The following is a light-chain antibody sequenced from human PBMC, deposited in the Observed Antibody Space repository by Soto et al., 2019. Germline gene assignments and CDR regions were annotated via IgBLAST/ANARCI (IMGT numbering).Light chain of an antibody. V-gene: IGKV1-5*01. Sequence: DIQMTQSPSTLSAFVGDRVTITCRASQSIGRWLAWYQQKPGKAPKLLIYDASSLESGVPSRFSGSGSGTDFTLTISCLQSEDFATYYCQQYYSYPPTFGQGTKVEIK. CDR3: QQYYSYPPT. J-gene: IGKJ1*01. CDR2: DAS. CDR1: QSIGRW.